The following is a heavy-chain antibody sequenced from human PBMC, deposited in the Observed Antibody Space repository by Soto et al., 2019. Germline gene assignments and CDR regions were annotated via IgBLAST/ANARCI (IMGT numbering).Heavy chain of an antibody. J-gene: IGHJ6*02. Sequence: GGSLRLSCAPSGFTFSSYEMNWVRQAPGKGLEWVSYISVSGTMRFYADAVKGRFTISRDNTKKILYLQMNSLRAEDTALYYCATACLSGADWGQGTTVTVSS. D-gene: IGHD3-9*01. V-gene: IGHV3-48*03. CDR2: ISVSGTMR. CDR3: ATACLSGAD. CDR1: GFTFSSYE.